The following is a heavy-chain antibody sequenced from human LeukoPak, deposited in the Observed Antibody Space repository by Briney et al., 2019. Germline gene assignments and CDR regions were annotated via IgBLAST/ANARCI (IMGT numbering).Heavy chain of an antibody. V-gene: IGHV3-23*01. J-gene: IGHJ6*03. D-gene: IGHD3-3*01. CDR3: RYTIFGVAERSFYMDV. CDR2: ISGGTSGT. CDR1: GFTFSIYV. Sequence: GGSLRLSCAAPGFTFSIYVMSWVRQAPGKGLEWVPTISGGTSGTHYADSVKGRFTISRDNSKNTLYLQMNSLRAEDTAVYYRRYTIFGVAERSFYMDVWGKGTTVTVSS.